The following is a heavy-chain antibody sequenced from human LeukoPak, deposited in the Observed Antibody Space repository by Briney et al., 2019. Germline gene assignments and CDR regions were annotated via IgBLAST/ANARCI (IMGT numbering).Heavy chain of an antibody. CDR1: GFTVSSNY. V-gene: IGHV3-53*01. CDR2: IYIGDTT. CDR3: ARGVNYGSKSYFDY. Sequence: GGSLRLSCAASGFTVSSNYMIWVRQAPGKGLELVSVIYIGDTTYYADSVKGRFTISRDNSRNTLHLQMNSLRAADTAVYHCARGVNYGSKSYFDYWGQGSLVTVSS. J-gene: IGHJ4*02. D-gene: IGHD3-10*01.